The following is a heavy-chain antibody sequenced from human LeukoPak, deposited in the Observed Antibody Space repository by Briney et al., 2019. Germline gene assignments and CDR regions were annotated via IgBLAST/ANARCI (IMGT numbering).Heavy chain of an antibody. V-gene: IGHV1-8*01. D-gene: IGHD2-15*01. Sequence: ASAKVSCKASGYTFTSYDINWVRQATGQGLEWMGWMNPNSGNTGYAQKFQGRVTMTRNTSISTAYMELSSLRSEDTAVYYCARFPRYCSGGSCYTNYYYGMDVWGQGTTVTVSS. CDR2: MNPNSGNT. J-gene: IGHJ6*02. CDR3: ARFPRYCSGGSCYTNYYYGMDV. CDR1: GYTFTSYD.